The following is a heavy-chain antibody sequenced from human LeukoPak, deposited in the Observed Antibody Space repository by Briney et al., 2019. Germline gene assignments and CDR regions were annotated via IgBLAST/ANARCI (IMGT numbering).Heavy chain of an antibody. CDR3: ARLPGPPTDYYYYYYMDV. J-gene: IGHJ6*03. CDR1: GGSISSSNW. D-gene: IGHD2-15*01. CDR2: IYHSGST. V-gene: IGHV4-4*02. Sequence: PSETLSLTCAVSGGSISSSNWWSWVRQPPGKGLEWIGEIYHSGSTNYNPSLKSRVTISVDKSKNQFSLKLSSVTAADTAVYYCARLPGPPTDYYYYYYMDVWGKGTTVTVSS.